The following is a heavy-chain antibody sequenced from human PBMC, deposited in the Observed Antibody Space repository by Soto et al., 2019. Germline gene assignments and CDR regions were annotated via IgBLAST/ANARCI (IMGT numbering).Heavy chain of an antibody. V-gene: IGHV3-23*01. J-gene: IGHJ4*02. D-gene: IGHD2-8*01. CDR3: AKSGGQFGLRVYVIYLDY. CDR2: ISGSGDST. Sequence: EVQLLESGGGLVQPGGSLRLSCAASGFTFSSYAMSWVRQPPGKGLEWVSGISGSGDSTYYTDSVKGRFTISRDNSKNTLYLQMNSLRAEDTAVYYCAKSGGQFGLRVYVIYLDYWGQGTLVTVSS. CDR1: GFTFSSYA.